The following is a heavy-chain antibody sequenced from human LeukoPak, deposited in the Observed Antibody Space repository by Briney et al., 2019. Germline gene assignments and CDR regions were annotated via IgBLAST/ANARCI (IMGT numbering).Heavy chain of an antibody. CDR1: GYTFTGYY. V-gene: IGHV1-2*02. CDR2: INPNSGGT. J-gene: IGHJ3*02. CDR3: ARSSDSSGYYLGGDAFDI. D-gene: IGHD3-22*01. Sequence: VSVKVSCKASGYTFTGYYMHWVRQAPGQGLEWMGWINPNSGGTNYAQKFQGRVTMTRDTSISTAYMELSRLRSDDTAVYYCARSSDSSGYYLGGDAFDIWGQGTMVTVSS.